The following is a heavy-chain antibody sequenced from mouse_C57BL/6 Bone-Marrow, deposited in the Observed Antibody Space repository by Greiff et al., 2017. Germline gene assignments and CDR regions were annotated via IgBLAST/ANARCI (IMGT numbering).Heavy chain of an antibody. CDR2: IWSGGGT. D-gene: IGHD1-1*01. J-gene: IGHJ3*01. CDR1: GFSLTSSG. Sequence: QVQLQQSVPGLVQPSQSLSITCTVSGFSLTSSGVHWVRQSPGQGLEWLGVIWSGGGTDYNAAFISRLSISKANSKSQVFFKMNSLQADDAAIYYCARNYYYGSSPFAYWGQGTLVTVSA. V-gene: IGHV2-2*01. CDR3: ARNYYYGSSPFAY.